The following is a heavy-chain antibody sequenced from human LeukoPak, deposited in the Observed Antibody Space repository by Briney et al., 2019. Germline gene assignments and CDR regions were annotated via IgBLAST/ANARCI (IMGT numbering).Heavy chain of an antibody. CDR3: TRSNVLRYLGPPNWFDP. J-gene: IGHJ5*02. V-gene: IGHV3-49*04. Sequence: GRSLRLSCTASGFTFGDYAMSWVRQAPGKGLEWVGFIRSKAYGGTTEYAASVKGRFTISRDGSKSIAYLQMNSLKTEDTAVYYCTRSNVLRYLGPPNWFDPWGQGTLVTVSS. CDR1: GFTFGDYA. CDR2: IRSKAYGGTT. D-gene: IGHD3-9*01.